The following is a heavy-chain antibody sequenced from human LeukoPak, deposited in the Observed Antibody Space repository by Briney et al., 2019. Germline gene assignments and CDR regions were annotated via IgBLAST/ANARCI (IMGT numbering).Heavy chain of an antibody. CDR3: ARGDLTYYYDSSGYYPKGDAFDI. CDR1: GFTFSSYA. Sequence: GGSLRLSCAASGFTFSSYAMSWVRQAPGKGLEWVSAISGSGGSTYYADSVKGRFTISRDNSKNTLYLQMNSLRAEDTAVYYCARGDLTYYYDSSGYYPKGDAFDIWGQGTMVTVSS. V-gene: IGHV3-23*01. D-gene: IGHD3-22*01. CDR2: ISGSGGST. J-gene: IGHJ3*02.